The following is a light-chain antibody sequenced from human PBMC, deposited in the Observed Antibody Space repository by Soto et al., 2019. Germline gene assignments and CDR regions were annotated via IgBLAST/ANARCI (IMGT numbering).Light chain of an antibody. CDR1: STDFENYNL. Sequence: SDLTQPASVSGSPGQSITISCTRSSTDFENYNLVSWYQHCPDKAPKLIIYEGTKRPSEISDRFSGSESDTTASLIISGLQPEDEADYYCSSYAGSSARVVFGGGTKLTVL. V-gene: IGLV2-23*01. CDR2: EGT. J-gene: IGLJ2*01. CDR3: SSYAGSSARVV.